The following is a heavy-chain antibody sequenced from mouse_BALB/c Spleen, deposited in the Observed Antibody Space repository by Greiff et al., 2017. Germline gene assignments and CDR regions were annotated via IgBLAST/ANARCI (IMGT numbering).Heavy chain of an antibody. D-gene: IGHD1-2*01. J-gene: IGHJ2*01. V-gene: IGHV3-8*02. CDR3: ARLITTDYYFDY. CDR2: ISYSGST. Sequence: EVKLMESGPSLVKPSQTLSLTCSVTGDSITSGYWNWIRKFPGNKLEYMGYISYSGSTYYNPSLKSRISITRDTSKNQYYLQLNSVTTEDTATYYCARLITTDYYFDYWGQGTTLTVSS. CDR1: GDSITSGY.